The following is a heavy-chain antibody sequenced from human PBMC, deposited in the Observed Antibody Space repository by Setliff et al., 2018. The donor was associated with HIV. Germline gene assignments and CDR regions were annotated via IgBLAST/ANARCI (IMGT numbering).Heavy chain of an antibody. CDR3: ARDSSSWSWAEYFQF. D-gene: IGHD6-13*01. V-gene: IGHV3-11*06. J-gene: IGHJ1*01. Sequence: GGSLRLSCEASGFTLSDFYMSWIRQAPGKGLEWVSYISSGSSYIYYADSVKGRFTISRDNAKNSLSLQMNSLRAEDTAVYYCARDSSSWSWAEYFQFWGQGTPVTVSS. CDR2: ISSGSSYI. CDR1: GFTLSDFY.